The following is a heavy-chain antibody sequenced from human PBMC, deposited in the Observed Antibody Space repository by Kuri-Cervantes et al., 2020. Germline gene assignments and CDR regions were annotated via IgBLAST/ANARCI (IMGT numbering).Heavy chain of an antibody. V-gene: IGHV4-39*07. J-gene: IGHJ5*02. D-gene: IGHD6-6*01. Sequence: GSLRLSCTVSGASITSSSYYWGWIRQPPGKGLDWIGSIYYRGSTYYNPSLKSRVTISVDTSKNQFSLKLSSVTAADTAVYYCARVGSPNWFDPWGQGTLVTVSS. CDR1: GASITSSSYY. CDR2: IYYRGST. CDR3: ARVGSPNWFDP.